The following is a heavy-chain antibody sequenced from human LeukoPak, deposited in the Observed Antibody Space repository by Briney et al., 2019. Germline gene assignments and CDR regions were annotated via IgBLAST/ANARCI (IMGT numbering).Heavy chain of an antibody. CDR1: GFTFRSYW. V-gene: IGHV3-7*01. CDR3: ARDAGVSDEPFYFAY. CDR2: IDQDGSAQ. Sequence: GGSLRLSCAASGFTFRSYWMSWVRQAPGKGLEWVAIIDQDGSAQYFVDSVKGRFTISRDNAKNSVYLQMNSLRAEDTAVYYCARDAGVSDEPFYFAYWGQGTLVTVSS. J-gene: IGHJ4*02. D-gene: IGHD3-10*01.